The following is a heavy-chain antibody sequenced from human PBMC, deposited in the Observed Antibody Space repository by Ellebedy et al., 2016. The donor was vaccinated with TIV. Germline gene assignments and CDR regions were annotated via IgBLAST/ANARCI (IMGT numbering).Heavy chain of an antibody. J-gene: IGHJ6*02. V-gene: IGHV1-24*01. CDR2: FDPEDGET. D-gene: IGHD3-10*01. Sequence: ASVKVSCXVSGYTLTELSMHWVRQAPGKGLEWMGGFDPEDGETIYAQKFQGRVTMTEDTSTDTAYMELSSLRSEDTAVYYCAGGIGEFPYYYYGMDVWGQGTTVTVSS. CDR3: AGGIGEFPYYYYGMDV. CDR1: GYTLTELS.